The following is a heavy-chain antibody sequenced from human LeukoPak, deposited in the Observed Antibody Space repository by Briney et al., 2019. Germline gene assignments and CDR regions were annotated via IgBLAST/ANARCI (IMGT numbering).Heavy chain of an antibody. D-gene: IGHD6-6*01. CDR2: IRYDGSNK. CDR1: GFTFSSYG. CDR3: AKVEQFVPDY. Sequence: GGSLRLSCAASGFTFSSYGMHWVRQAPGKGLEWVAFIRYDGSNKYYADSVKGRFTISRDNSQNTLYLQMNSLTADDTAVYYCAKVEQFVPDYWGQGTLVTVSS. J-gene: IGHJ4*02. V-gene: IGHV3-30*02.